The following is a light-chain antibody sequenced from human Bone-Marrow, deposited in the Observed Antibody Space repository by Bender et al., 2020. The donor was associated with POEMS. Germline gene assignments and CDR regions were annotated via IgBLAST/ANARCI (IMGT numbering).Light chain of an antibody. CDR3: CSFADVDSIV. CDR2: GGN. Sequence: QSALTQPASVAGSPGQSITISCTGSDSDVGNFYLVSWYQHHPGKAPKLLIFGGNERPSGSSDRFSASKSDNTASLTISGLQAEDEADYYCCSFADVDSIVFGGGTKVTVL. CDR1: DSDVGNFYL. V-gene: IGLV2-23*01. J-gene: IGLJ2*01.